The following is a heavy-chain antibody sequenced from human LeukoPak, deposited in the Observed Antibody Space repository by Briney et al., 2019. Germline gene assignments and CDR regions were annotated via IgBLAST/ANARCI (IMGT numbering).Heavy chain of an antibody. Sequence: PGGSLRLSCVASGFTFSSYDMHWVRQAIGKGLEWVSGIGSAGEAYYPGSVKGRFTISREDAKNSVYLQMNNLRVGDTAVYYCARVGDYENSGSQPFDYWGQGTLVTVSS. J-gene: IGHJ4*02. CDR3: ARVGDYENSGSQPFDY. V-gene: IGHV3-13*04. D-gene: IGHD3-22*01. CDR2: IGSAGEA. CDR1: GFTFSSYD.